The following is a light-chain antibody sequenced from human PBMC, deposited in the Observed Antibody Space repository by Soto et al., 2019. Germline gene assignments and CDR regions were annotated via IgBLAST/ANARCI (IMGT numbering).Light chain of an antibody. CDR2: EVS. CDR1: SGFVGSFSL. CDR3: SSYTTANTYV. V-gene: IGLV2-14*02. J-gene: IGLJ1*01. Sequence: QSVLAQPASVSGSPGQSITISCTGASGFVGSFSLVSWYQQHPGKAPKVMISEVSNRPSGVSNRFSGSKSGNTASLTISGLQAEDEADYYCSSYTTANTYVFGTGTKVTVL.